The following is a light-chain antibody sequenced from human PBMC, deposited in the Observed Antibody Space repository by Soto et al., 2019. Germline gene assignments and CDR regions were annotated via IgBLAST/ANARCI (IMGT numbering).Light chain of an antibody. J-gene: IGKJ2*01. V-gene: IGKV1-5*01. CDR2: DAS. Sequence: DIPMTQSTSTPSASVGDGVTITCRASQNIRVWLAWYQQRPGKAPKFLIYDASSLETGVPSRFSGSGSGTEFTLTIRSLQPDDFATYYCQQYDSSSPTFGQGTKLEIK. CDR3: QQYDSSSPT. CDR1: QNIRVW.